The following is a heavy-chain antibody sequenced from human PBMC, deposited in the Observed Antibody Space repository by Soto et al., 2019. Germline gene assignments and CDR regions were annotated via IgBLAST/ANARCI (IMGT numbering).Heavy chain of an antibody. CDR2: IYYSGST. J-gene: IGHJ3*02. CDR3: ARLKTNSFVFDI. V-gene: IGHV4-31*03. Sequence: QVQLQESGPGLVKPSQTLSLTCSVSGASISSGGYYWSWIRQHPGKGLEWIGYIYYSGSTYYNPSLKSRLTLSVDTSKTQFSLKLISVSAADTAFYYCARLKTNSFVFDIWGQGTMVTVSS. D-gene: IGHD3-16*01. CDR1: GASISSGGYY.